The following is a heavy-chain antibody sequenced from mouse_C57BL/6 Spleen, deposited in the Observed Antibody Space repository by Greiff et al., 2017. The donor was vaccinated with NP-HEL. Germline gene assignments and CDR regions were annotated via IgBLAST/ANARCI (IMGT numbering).Heavy chain of an antibody. CDR2: IDPETGGT. Sequence: QVQLQQSGAELVRPGASVTLSCKASGYTFTDYEMHWVKQTPVHGLEWIGAIDPETGGTAYNQKFKGKAILTADKSSSTAYMELRSLTSEDSAVYYCTREDRQLRLAMDYWGQGTSVTVSS. D-gene: IGHD3-2*02. J-gene: IGHJ4*01. CDR3: TREDRQLRLAMDY. CDR1: GYTFTDYE. V-gene: IGHV1-15*01.